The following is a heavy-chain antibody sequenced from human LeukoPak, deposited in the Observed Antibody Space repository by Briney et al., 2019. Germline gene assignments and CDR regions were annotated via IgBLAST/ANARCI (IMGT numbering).Heavy chain of an antibody. CDR2: ISSSSSTI. CDR3: ARDEGSFDP. V-gene: IGHV3-48*01. CDR1: GFTFSTYS. Sequence: GGSLRLSCAASGFTFSTYSMNWVHQAPGKGLEWVSYISSSSSTIYYADSVKGRFTISRDNAKNSLYLQMNSLRAEDTAVYYCARDEGSFDPWGQGTLVTVSS. J-gene: IGHJ5*02.